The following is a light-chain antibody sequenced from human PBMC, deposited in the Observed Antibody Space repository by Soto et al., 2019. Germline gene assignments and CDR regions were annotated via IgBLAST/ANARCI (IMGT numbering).Light chain of an antibody. CDR2: GNS. Sequence: QSVLTQPPSVSGAPGQRVTISCTGSSSNIGAGYDVHWYQQLPGTAPKLLIYGNSNRPSGVPDRFSGSKSGTSASLAITGLHAEDEAYYYCQSYDSSLSGFYVFGTGTKVTVL. CDR3: QSYDSSLSGFYV. V-gene: IGLV1-40*01. J-gene: IGLJ1*01. CDR1: SSNIGAGYD.